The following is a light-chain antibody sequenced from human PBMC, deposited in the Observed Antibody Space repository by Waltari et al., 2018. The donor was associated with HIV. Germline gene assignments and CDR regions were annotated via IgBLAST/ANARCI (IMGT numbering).Light chain of an antibody. J-gene: IGKJ5*01. V-gene: IGKV3-15*01. CDR1: QSIDIH. CDR3: QQYEKWPVT. Sequence: EILMTQSPATLSLSPGDRAALSCRASQSIDIHLVWFQQKPGQVPRLLTYDTSTRATDIPARFSGSGSGTEFTLTISSLQSEDSAVYYCQQYEKWPVTFGQGTRLEIK. CDR2: DTS.